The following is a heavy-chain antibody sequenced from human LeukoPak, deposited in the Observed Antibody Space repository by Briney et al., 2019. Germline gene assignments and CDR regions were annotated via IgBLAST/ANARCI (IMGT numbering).Heavy chain of an antibody. CDR3: ATGIAAAVFDY. J-gene: IGHJ4*02. CDR1: GYTFTGYY. D-gene: IGHD6-13*01. V-gene: IGHV1-2*02. CDR2: INLNSGGT. Sequence: ASAKVSSKASGYTFTGYYMHWVRQAPGQGLEWVGWINLNSGGTHYAQKFQGRVTMTRDTTISTAYVEVKRLRSDDTAVYFCATGIAAAVFDYWGQGTLLSVS.